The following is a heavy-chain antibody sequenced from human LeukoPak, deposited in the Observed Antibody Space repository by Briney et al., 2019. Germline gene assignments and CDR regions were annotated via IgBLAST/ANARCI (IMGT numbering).Heavy chain of an antibody. Sequence: PGGSLRLSCAASGFTFGTYDMSWVRQPPGKGLEWVSTLACLDSSCTEYYSDSVKGRFSISRDKSRSTLSLQLNSLRVEDTAMYYCVRDSEGSFDYWGQGTLVTVSS. CDR2: CLDSSCTE. J-gene: IGHJ4*02. CDR3: VRDSEGSFDY. V-gene: IGHV3-23*01. D-gene: IGHD3/OR15-3a*01. CDR1: GFTFGTYD.